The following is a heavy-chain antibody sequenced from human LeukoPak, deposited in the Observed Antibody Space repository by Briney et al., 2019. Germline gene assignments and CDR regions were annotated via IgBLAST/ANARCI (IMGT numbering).Heavy chain of an antibody. CDR3: ARGDSLTGYYNNVDS. CDR2: ISDSGTT. CDR1: VGSVRTDH. Sequence: PSETLFLTCAVSVGSVRTDHWSWLRPPPGKGLEWLGYISDSGTTNYNPSHKRRLITSVDTSNNQSSLRLTAVAAADTAVYFSARGDSLTGYYNNVDSWGQGTLVTVSS. V-gene: IGHV4-59*08. D-gene: IGHD3-9*01. J-gene: IGHJ4*02.